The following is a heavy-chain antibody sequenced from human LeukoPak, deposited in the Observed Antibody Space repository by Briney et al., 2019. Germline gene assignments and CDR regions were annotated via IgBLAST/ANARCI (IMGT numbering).Heavy chain of an antibody. D-gene: IGHD3-10*01. CDR3: ARVRTYGSGSSYYYYMDV. CDR2: ISAYNGNT. CDR1: GYTFTSYG. Sequence: GASVKVSCKASGYTFTSYGISWVRQAPGQGLEGMGWISAYNGNTNYAQKLQGRVTMTTDTSTSTAYMELRSLRSDDTAVYYCARVRTYGSGSSYYYYMDVWGKGTTVTVSS. V-gene: IGHV1-18*01. J-gene: IGHJ6*03.